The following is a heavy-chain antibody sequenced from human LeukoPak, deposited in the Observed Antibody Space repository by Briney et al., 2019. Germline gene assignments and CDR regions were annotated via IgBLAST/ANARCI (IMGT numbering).Heavy chain of an antibody. CDR3: ARDRISINALDM. Sequence: SETLSLTCTVSGASITGHYLTWIRQPPGNGLEWIGYTSHIGSTNYNPSLKSRVTISVDTSKNQFSLKLTSVTAADTALYYCARDRISINALDMWGQGTMVTVSP. CDR2: TSHIGST. V-gene: IGHV4-59*11. CDR1: GASITGHY. J-gene: IGHJ3*02. D-gene: IGHD1-14*01.